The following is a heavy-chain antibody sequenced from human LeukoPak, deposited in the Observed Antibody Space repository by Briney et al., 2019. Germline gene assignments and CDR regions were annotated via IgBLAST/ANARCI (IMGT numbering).Heavy chain of an antibody. D-gene: IGHD2-21*01. CDR3: ARGLNYSPI. J-gene: IGHJ3*02. Sequence: GGSLRLSCAASGFTFSSYGMHWVRQAPGKGLEWVAVISYDGSNKYYADSVKGRFTISRDNSKNTLYLQMNSLRAEDTAVYYCARGLNYSPIWGQGTTVTVSS. CDR1: GFTFSSYG. V-gene: IGHV3-30*03. CDR2: ISYDGSNK.